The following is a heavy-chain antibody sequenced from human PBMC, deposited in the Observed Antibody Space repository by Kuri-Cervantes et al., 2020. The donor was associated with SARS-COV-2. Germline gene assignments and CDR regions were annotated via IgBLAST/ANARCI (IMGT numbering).Heavy chain of an antibody. J-gene: IGHJ5*02. V-gene: IGHV4-39*07. CDR1: GGSISSSSYY. Sequence: SETLSLTCTVSGGSISSSSYYWGWIRQPPGKGLEWIGSIYYSGSTYYNPSLKSRVTISVDTSKNQFSLKLSSVTAADTAVYYCARDRGKTGSWFDPWGQGTLVTVSS. CDR3: ARDRGKTGSWFDP. D-gene: IGHD2-15*01. CDR2: IYYSGST.